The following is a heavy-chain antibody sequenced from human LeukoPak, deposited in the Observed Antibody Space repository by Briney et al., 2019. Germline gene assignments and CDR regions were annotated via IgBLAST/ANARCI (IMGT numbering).Heavy chain of an antibody. CDR1: GGSFSGYY. Sequence: KPSETLSLTCAVYGGSFSGYYWSWIRQPPGKGLEWIGEINHSGSTNYNPSLKSRVTISVDTSKNQFSLKLSSVTAADTAVYYCARGRAASISRYYYYYYGMDVWGQGATVTVSS. V-gene: IGHV4-34*01. CDR2: INHSGST. J-gene: IGHJ6*02. CDR3: ARGRAASISRYYYYYYGMDV. D-gene: IGHD6-25*01.